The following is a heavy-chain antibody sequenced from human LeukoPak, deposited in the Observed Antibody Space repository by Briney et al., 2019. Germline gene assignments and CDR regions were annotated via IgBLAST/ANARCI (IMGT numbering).Heavy chain of an antibody. Sequence: GGSLRLSCIASGFTFSSSAMSWVRQAPGKGLEWVSDINGSGGRTYYADSVKGRFTISRDNSKSTLPLQMNSLRAEDTAVYYCARARFRSAETFDYWGQGTLVTVSS. J-gene: IGHJ4*02. CDR3: ARARFRSAETFDY. D-gene: IGHD3-16*01. V-gene: IGHV3-23*01. CDR1: GFTFSSSA. CDR2: INGSGGRT.